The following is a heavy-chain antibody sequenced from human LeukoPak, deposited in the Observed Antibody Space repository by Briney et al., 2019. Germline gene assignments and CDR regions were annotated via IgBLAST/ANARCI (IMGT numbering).Heavy chain of an antibody. CDR1: GYTFTSYY. J-gene: IGHJ5*02. Sequence: ASVKVSCKASGYTFTSYYMHWVRQAPGQGLEWMGIINPSGGSTSYAQKFQGRVTITTDESTSTAYMELSSLRSEDTAVYYCARDFIWRIAAAGMGWFDPWGQGTLVTVSS. V-gene: IGHV1-46*01. CDR2: INPSGGST. D-gene: IGHD6-13*01. CDR3: ARDFIWRIAAAGMGWFDP.